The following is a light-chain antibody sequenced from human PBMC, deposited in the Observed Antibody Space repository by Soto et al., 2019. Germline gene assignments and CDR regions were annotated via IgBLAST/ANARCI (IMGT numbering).Light chain of an antibody. CDR1: SSDVGGYNY. Sequence: QCVPTQPPSASGSPGQSATISCTGTSSDVGGYNYVSWYQQYPGKAPKLIIYEVSRRPSGVPDRFSGSKSGNTASLTVSGLQAEDEADYYCSSYAGSSTWVFGGGTKLTVL. J-gene: IGLJ2*01. CDR2: EVS. CDR3: SSYAGSSTWV. V-gene: IGLV2-8*01.